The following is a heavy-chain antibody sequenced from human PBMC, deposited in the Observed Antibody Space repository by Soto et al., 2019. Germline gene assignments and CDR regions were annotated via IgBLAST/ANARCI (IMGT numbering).Heavy chain of an antibody. Sequence: QVQLQQWGAGLLKSSETLSLTCDIYGGYFSASYWSWIRQTPGKGLEWLGEINHAGTTDYNPSVEGRIVISADASKNQFSLKLTSVIAADTAVYYCATGGLFSSWGQGTLVTVSS. V-gene: IGHV4-34*01. CDR3: ATGGLFSS. CDR1: GGYFSASY. J-gene: IGHJ5*02. CDR2: INHAGTT.